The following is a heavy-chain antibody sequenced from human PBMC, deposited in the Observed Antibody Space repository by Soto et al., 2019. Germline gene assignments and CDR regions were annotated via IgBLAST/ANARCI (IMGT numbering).Heavy chain of an antibody. D-gene: IGHD6-19*01. J-gene: IGHJ3*02. CDR3: VKAHYSTSWYSAFDI. CDR1: GFTFSTYA. Sequence: GGSLRLSCSASGFTFSTYAMHWVRQAPGKGLEYVSAISNIGVATYYADSVKGRFTVSRDNSKKTVALQMISLRTEDTAVYYCVKAHYSTSWYSAFDIWGQGTMVTVSS. CDR2: ISNIGVAT. V-gene: IGHV3-64D*06.